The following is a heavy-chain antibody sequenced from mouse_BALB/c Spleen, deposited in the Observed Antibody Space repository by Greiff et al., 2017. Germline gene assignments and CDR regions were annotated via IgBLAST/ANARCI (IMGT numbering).Heavy chain of an antibody. CDR2: ISYSGST. J-gene: IGHJ3*01. Sequence: EVKLQESGPGLVKPSQSLSLTCTVTGYSITSDYAWNWIRQFPGNKLEWMGYISYSGSTSYNPSLKSRISITRDTSKNQFFLQLNSVTTEDTATYYCARSGAGTGFAYWGQGTLVTVSA. V-gene: IGHV3-2*02. D-gene: IGHD4-1*01. CDR3: ARSGAGTGFAY. CDR1: GYSITSDYA.